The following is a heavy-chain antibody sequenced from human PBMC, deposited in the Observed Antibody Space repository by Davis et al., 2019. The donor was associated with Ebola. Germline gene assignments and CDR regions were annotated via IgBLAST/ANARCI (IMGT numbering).Heavy chain of an antibody. CDR1: GDRVSSAG. V-gene: IGHV6-1*01. Sequence: PSEPLSLTSPTPGDRVSSAGWNWIRQSPSRGLEWLGRTYYKSKWYNAYAVSVKSRITINPDTSKNQFSLQLNSVTPEDTALYYCARGWLRTGLDIWGQGTMVIVSS. CDR2: TYYKSKWYN. J-gene: IGHJ3*02. CDR3: ARGWLRTGLDI. D-gene: IGHD3/OR15-3a*01.